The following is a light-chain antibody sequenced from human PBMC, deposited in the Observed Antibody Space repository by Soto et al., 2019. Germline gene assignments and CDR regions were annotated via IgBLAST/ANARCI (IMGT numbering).Light chain of an antibody. CDR2: LGS. CDR1: QSLLFSNGYNY. CDR3: MQGVQTPFT. Sequence: DIVMTQSPLSLPVTPGEPASISFRSIQSLLFSNGYNYLDWYLQKPGQSPQLLISLGSNRAPGVPDRFSGSGSGTDFTLKISRVEAEDVGVYYCMQGVQTPFTFGPGTKVDIK. V-gene: IGKV2-28*01. J-gene: IGKJ3*01.